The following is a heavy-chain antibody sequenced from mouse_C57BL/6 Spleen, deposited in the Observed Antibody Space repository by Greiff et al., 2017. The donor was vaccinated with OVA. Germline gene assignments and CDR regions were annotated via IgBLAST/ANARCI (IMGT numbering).Heavy chain of an antibody. D-gene: IGHD1-1*01. Sequence: VQLQQSGAELVKPGASVKISCKASGYTFTDYYINWVKQRPGQGLEWIGKIGPGSGSTSYNEKFKGKATLTADKSSSTAYMPLSRLTSEDSAVYFCARSPYYGSSYFDYWGQGTTLTVSS. CDR2: IGPGSGST. CDR1: GYTFTDYY. J-gene: IGHJ2*01. CDR3: ARSPYYGSSYFDY. V-gene: IGHV1-77*01.